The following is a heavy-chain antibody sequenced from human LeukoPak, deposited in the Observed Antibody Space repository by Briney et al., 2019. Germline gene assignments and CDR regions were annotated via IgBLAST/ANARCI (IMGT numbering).Heavy chain of an antibody. J-gene: IGHJ3*02. D-gene: IGHD3-22*01. Sequence: PGGPLRLSCAASGFTFSSYAMSWVRQAPGKGLEWVSAISGSGGSTYYADSVKGRFTISRDNSKNTLYLQMNSLRAEDTAVYYCAKRISGDSSGYYYRNDAFDIWGQGTMVTVSS. CDR3: AKRISGDSSGYYYRNDAFDI. CDR1: GFTFSSYA. V-gene: IGHV3-23*01. CDR2: ISGSGGST.